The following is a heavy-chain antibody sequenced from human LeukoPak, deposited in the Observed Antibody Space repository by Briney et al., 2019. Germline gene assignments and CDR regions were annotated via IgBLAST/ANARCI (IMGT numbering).Heavy chain of an antibody. J-gene: IGHJ4*02. D-gene: IGHD6-13*01. CDR1: GGSVSSGRYY. Sequence: SETLSLTCTVSGGSVSSGRYYWSWIRQPPGKGLEWIAYIYCSGSTNYNPSLKSRVTISVDTSKNQFSLKLSSVTAADTAVYYCAREGSGSSWYYTAYYFDYWGQGTLVTVSS. V-gene: IGHV4-61*01. CDR3: AREGSGSSWYYTAYYFDY. CDR2: IYCSGST.